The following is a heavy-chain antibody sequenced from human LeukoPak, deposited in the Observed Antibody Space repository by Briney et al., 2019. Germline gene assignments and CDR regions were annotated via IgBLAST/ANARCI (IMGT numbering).Heavy chain of an antibody. CDR2: IGHNGST. Sequence: SETLSLTCAMSGGSFTGYFWSWIRQSPGKGLEWIGEIGHNGSTNYNPSLKNRVIMSIDTSKNQFSLNLTSMTAADTAMYYCARARRRFNFGPIFGYWGQGTQVIVSS. CDR1: GGSFTGYF. D-gene: IGHD3-16*01. J-gene: IGHJ4*02. V-gene: IGHV4-34*01. CDR3: ARARRRFNFGPIFGY.